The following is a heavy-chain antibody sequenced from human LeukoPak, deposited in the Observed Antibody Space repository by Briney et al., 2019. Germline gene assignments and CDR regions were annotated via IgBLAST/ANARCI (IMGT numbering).Heavy chain of an antibody. V-gene: IGHV3-74*01. CDR2: INRDGSTT. J-gene: IGHJ6*02. CDR1: GFTSSNYW. Sequence: PGGSLRLPCSVSGFTSSNYWMHWVRQAPGKGLVWVSNINRDGSTTFYADSVKGRFTISRDNAKNTLYLQMNSLRAEDTAVYYCARDGVRGDFATYYYYGMDVWGQGTTVTVSS. D-gene: IGHD3-10*01. CDR3: ARDGVRGDFATYYYYGMDV.